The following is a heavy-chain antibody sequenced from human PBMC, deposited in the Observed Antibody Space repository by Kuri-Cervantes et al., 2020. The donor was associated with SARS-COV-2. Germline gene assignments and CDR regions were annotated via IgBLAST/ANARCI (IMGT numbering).Heavy chain of an antibody. CDR1: GGSVSDRNSY. J-gene: IGHJ4*02. Sequence: SETLSLTCTVSGGSVSDRNSYWTWIRQSPGKGLEWIGYIYHTGSPTYSPSLKSRVTISLDKPKNQFSLRLTSVTAADTAVYYGARSPYDFWSGSWGWGQGTLVTVSS. V-gene: IGHV4-61*01. CDR3: ARSPYDFWSGSWG. D-gene: IGHD3-3*01. CDR2: IYHTGSP.